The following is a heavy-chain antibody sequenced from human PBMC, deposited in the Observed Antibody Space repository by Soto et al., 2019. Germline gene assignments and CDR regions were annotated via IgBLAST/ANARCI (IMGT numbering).Heavy chain of an antibody. D-gene: IGHD3-10*01. V-gene: IGHV3-30*18. J-gene: IGHJ3*01. CDR3: AKNYGSGSYLDPAFDV. CDR2: ISYDGYDK. CDR1: GFTFRSFG. Sequence: PGGSLRLSCATSGFTFRSFGMHWVRQAPGKGLEWVAMISYDGYDKQYLDSVKGRFTVSRDYFKTALYLQLNSLRAEDTAVYYCAKNYGSGSYLDPAFDVWGQGTMVTVSS.